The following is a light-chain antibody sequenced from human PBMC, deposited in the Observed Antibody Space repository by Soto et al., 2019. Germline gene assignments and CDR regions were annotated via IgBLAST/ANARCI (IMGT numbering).Light chain of an antibody. V-gene: IGLV7-46*01. Sequence: QAVVTQEPSLTVSPGGTVPPTCGSSSGTVTSGHSPYGFQQKPGQAPRTLTSDANKRHSWTPARFSASLLGGKAALTLSGAQPEDEAEYFCLLYDRRTWVFGGGTKLTVL. CDR2: DAN. CDR1: SGTVTSGHS. J-gene: IGLJ3*02. CDR3: LLYDRRTWV.